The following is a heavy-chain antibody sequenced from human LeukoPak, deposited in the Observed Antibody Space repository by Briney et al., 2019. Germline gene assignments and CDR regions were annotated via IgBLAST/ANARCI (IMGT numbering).Heavy chain of an antibody. CDR1: GYTFTSYG. D-gene: IGHD3-22*01. V-gene: IGHV1-18*01. J-gene: IGHJ4*02. CDR3: ARDPHYYYDSSGYQDLFDY. Sequence: ASVKVSCKASGYTFTSYGISWVRQAPGQGLEWMGWISAYNGNTNYAQKLQGIVTMTTDTSTSTAYMELRSLRSDDTAVYYCARDPHYYYDSSGYQDLFDYWGQGTLVTVSS. CDR2: ISAYNGNT.